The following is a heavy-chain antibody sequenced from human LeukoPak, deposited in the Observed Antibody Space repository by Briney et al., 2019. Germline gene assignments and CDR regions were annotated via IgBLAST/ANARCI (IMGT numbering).Heavy chain of an antibody. V-gene: IGHV3-7*04. CDR3: GRDMDV. CDR2: IKQDGSEI. Sequence: GGSPRLSCAASGFTFSSYWMSWVRQAPGKGLEWVANIKQDGSEIYYVDSVKGRFTISRDNAKNSLYLHMNILRAEDTAVYYCGRDMDVWGQGTTVTVSS. J-gene: IGHJ6*02. CDR1: GFTFSSYW.